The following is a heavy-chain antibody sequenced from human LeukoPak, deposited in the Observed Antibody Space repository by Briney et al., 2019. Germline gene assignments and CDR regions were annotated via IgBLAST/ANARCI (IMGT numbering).Heavy chain of an antibody. CDR3: AKEETTGIAAAGTADY. CDR2: ISGSGGST. Sequence: PGGSLRLSCAASGFTFSSYGMSWVRQAPGKGLEWVSAISGSGGSTYYADSVKGRFTISRDNSKNTLYLQMNSLRAEDTAVYYCAKEETTGIAAAGTADYWGQGTLVTVSS. J-gene: IGHJ4*02. CDR1: GFTFSSYG. D-gene: IGHD6-13*01. V-gene: IGHV3-23*01.